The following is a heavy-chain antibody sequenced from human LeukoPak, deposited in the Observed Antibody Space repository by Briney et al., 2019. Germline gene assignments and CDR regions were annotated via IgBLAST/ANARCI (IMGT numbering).Heavy chain of an antibody. CDR1: GGSVSSGSYY. D-gene: IGHD6-13*01. V-gene: IGHV4-61*01. J-gene: IGHJ4*02. CDR3: ARTSIAAAGTFDY. Sequence: SETLSLTRTVSGGSVSSGSYYWSWIRQPPGKGLEWIGYIYYSGSTNYNPSLKSRVTISVDTSKNQFSLKLSSVTAADTAVYYCARTSIAAAGTFDYWGQGTLVTVSS. CDR2: IYYSGST.